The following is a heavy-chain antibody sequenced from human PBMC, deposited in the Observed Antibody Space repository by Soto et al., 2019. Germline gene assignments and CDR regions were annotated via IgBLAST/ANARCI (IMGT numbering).Heavy chain of an antibody. CDR2: ISYDGRNK. V-gene: IGHV3-30*18. CDR1: GFTFSSYG. CDR3: AKGSYYDILTGTFFDY. D-gene: IGHD3-9*01. Sequence: LRLSCAASGFTFSSYGMHWVRQAPGKGLEWVAVISYDGRNKYYADAVKGRFTISRDNSKNTLYLQMNSLRAEDTAVYYCAKGSYYDILTGTFFDYWGQGTLVTVSS. J-gene: IGHJ4*02.